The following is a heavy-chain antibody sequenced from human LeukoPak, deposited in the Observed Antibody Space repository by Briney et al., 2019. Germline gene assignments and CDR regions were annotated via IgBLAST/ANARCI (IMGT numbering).Heavy chain of an antibody. CDR1: GFTFSRYG. J-gene: IGHJ6*02. D-gene: IGHD1-1*01. Sequence: GRSLRLSCAASGFTFSRYGMQWVCQAPGKGLEWVAIISYDGSNKFYADSVKGRFTISRDNSKNTLSLLMNSLRAEDTAVFYCAKVRSPLEYYYAMDVWGQGTTVTVS. V-gene: IGHV3-30*18. CDR2: ISYDGSNK. CDR3: AKVRSPLEYYYAMDV.